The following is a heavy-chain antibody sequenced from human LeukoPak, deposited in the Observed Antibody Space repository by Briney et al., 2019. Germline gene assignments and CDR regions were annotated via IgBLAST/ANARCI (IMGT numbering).Heavy chain of an antibody. CDR2: ISYDGSNK. J-gene: IGHJ4*02. CDR1: GFTFSSYG. Sequence: GGSLRLSCAASGFTFSSYGMHWVRQAPGKGLEWVAVISYDGSNKYYADSVKGRFTISRDTSKNTLYLQMNSLRAEDTAVYYCAKAWYSGKVGPFDYWGQGSLVTVSS. CDR3: AKAWYSGKVGPFDY. D-gene: IGHD1-26*01. V-gene: IGHV3-30*18.